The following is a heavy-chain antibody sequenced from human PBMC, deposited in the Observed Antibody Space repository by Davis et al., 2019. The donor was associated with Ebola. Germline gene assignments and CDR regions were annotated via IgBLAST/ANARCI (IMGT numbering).Heavy chain of an antibody. Sequence: SETLSLTCALYGGSFSGYYWSWIRQPPGKGLEWIGEINHSGSTNYNPSLKSRVTISVDTSKNQFSLKLSSVTAADTAVYYCARVRGIAARREDYWGQGTLVTVSS. J-gene: IGHJ4*02. CDR1: GGSFSGYY. CDR3: ARVRGIAARREDY. D-gene: IGHD6-6*01. V-gene: IGHV4-34*01. CDR2: INHSGST.